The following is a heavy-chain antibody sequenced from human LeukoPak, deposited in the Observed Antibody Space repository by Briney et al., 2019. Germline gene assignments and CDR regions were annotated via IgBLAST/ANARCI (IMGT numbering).Heavy chain of an antibody. D-gene: IGHD2-21*02. V-gene: IGHV1-18*01. Sequence: EASVKVSCKTSGYTFTNFAITWVRQAPGQGLEWMGWISAYNGKTKYAEKFQGRVTMTTETSTTTAYMKLRSLRSDDTAVYYCATVEYCGGNCEDDAFDIWGQGTEVTVSS. CDR1: GYTFTNFA. J-gene: IGHJ3*02. CDR2: ISAYNGKT. CDR3: ATVEYCGGNCEDDAFDI.